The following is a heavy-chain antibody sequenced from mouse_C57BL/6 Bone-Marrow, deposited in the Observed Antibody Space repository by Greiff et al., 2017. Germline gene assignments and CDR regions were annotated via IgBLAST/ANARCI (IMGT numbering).Heavy chain of an antibody. CDR3: AQIDYGSSPLYFDY. J-gene: IGHJ2*01. CDR1: GFSLSTSNMG. CDR2: SWWNDDK. Sequence: QVTLKVSGPGILQPSQTLSLTCSFSGFSLSTSNMGIGWIRQPSGKGLEWLAHSWWNDDKYYNPSLKSRLTISKDTSNNQSFLKITSVDTADTATYYCAQIDYGSSPLYFDYWGQGTTLTVSS. V-gene: IGHV8-5*01. D-gene: IGHD1-1*01.